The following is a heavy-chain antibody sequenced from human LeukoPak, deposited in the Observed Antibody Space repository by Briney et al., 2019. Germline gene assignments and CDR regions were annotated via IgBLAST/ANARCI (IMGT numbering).Heavy chain of an antibody. D-gene: IGHD6-13*01. Sequence: PGGSLRLSCAASGFDFSTYSMHWVRRAPGRGLEWLSYIDSSSSTIYYADSVKGRFTISRDNAKNSLYLQTNSLRAEDTAVFYCARGGARSSSYYYYGMDVWGLGTTVTVSS. CDR1: GFDFSTYS. J-gene: IGHJ6*02. CDR2: IDSSSSTI. CDR3: ARGGARSSSYYYYGMDV. V-gene: IGHV3-48*01.